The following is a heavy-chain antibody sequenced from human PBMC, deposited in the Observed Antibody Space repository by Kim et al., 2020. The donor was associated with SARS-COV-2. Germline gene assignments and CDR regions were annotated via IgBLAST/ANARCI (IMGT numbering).Heavy chain of an antibody. J-gene: IGHJ4*02. Sequence: TDYNPSLESRIAIALDTSKNHCSRKLTSVTDTDTAVYYCARGPTRNYFDYWGQGSLITVSS. V-gene: IGHV4-61*03. CDR2: T. CDR3: ARGPTRNYFDY.